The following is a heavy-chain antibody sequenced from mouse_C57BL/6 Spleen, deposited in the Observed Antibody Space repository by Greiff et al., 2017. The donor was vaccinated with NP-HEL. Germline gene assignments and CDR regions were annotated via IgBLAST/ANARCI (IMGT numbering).Heavy chain of an antibody. V-gene: IGHV1-64*01. CDR3: AKEGLMDSYAMDY. Sequence: QVQLQQPGAELVKPGASVKLSCKASGYTFTSYWMHWVKQRPGQGLEWIGMIHPNSGSTNYNEKFKSKATLTVDKSSSTAYMQLSSLTSEDSAVYYCAKEGLMDSYAMDYWGQGTSVTVSS. CDR2: IHPNSGST. CDR1: GYTFTSYW. J-gene: IGHJ4*01. D-gene: IGHD1-1*02.